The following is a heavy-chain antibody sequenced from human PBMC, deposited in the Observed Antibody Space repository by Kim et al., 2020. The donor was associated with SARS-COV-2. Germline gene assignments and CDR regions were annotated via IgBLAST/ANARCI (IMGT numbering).Heavy chain of an antibody. Sequence: GRFTISRDNAKNSLYLQMNSLRAEDTALYYCAKDSISTKVGDYYYYGMDVWGQGTTVTVSS. CDR3: AKDSISTKVGDYYYYGMDV. D-gene: IGHD1-26*01. J-gene: IGHJ6*02. V-gene: IGHV3-9*01.